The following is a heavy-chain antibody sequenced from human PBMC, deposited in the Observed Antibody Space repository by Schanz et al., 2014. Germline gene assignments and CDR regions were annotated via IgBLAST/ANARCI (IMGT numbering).Heavy chain of an antibody. J-gene: IGHJ6*02. D-gene: IGHD6-6*01. CDR2: ISSRSSYI. CDR3: ARAPPPYSSSPYYWYYGMDV. CDR1: GFTFGAYT. V-gene: IGHV3-21*04. Sequence: EVQLVESGGGLVKPGGSLRLSCVTSGFTFGAYTMNWVRQAPGKGLEWVSSISSRSSYIYYTDSVKGRFTISRDNAKNSLYRQMNSRRADDPALYYCARAPPPYSSSPYYWYYGMDVWGQGTTVTVSS.